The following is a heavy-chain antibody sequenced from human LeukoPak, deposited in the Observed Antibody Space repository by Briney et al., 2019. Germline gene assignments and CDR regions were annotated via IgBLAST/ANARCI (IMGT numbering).Heavy chain of an antibody. Sequence: SETLSLTRAVYGGSLSGYYWSWIRQPPGKGLEWIGEINHSGSTNYNPSLKSRVTISVDTSKNQFSLKLSSVTAADTAVYYCARTGSLGRYDYVWGSYRRYYFDYWGQGTLVTVSP. J-gene: IGHJ4*02. CDR3: ARTGSLGRYDYVWGSYRRYYFDY. D-gene: IGHD3-16*02. CDR2: INHSGST. CDR1: GGSLSGYY. V-gene: IGHV4-34*01.